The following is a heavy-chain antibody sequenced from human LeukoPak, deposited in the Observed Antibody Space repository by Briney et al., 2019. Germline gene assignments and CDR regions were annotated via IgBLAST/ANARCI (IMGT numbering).Heavy chain of an antibody. CDR3: ARFQDSDKLRYYYQYGMDV. CDR1: GYIFASYR. J-gene: IGHJ6*02. V-gene: IGHV1-18*01. CDR2: ISGYNGDT. Sequence: ASVKVSCKASGYIFASYRISWVRQAPGQGLEWMGWISGYNGDTNYAQKLQGRVTMTTDTSTSTAYMELGSLRSDDTAVYYCARFQDSDKLRYYYQYGMDVWGQGTTVTVSS. D-gene: IGHD1-26*01.